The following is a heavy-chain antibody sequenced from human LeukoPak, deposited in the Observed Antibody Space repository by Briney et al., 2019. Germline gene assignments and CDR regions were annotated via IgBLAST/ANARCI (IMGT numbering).Heavy chain of an antibody. CDR2: INHSGST. V-gene: IGHV4-34*01. CDR3: ARAPDSSFLQVAYKKRDYFDY. J-gene: IGHJ4*02. D-gene: IGHD6-6*01. CDR1: GGSFSGYY. Sequence: SETLSLTCAVYGGSFSGYYWSWIRQPPGKGLEWIGEINHSGSTNYNPSLKSRVTISVDTSKNQFSLKLSSVTAADTAVHYCARAPDSSFLQVAYKKRDYFDYWGQGTLVTVSS.